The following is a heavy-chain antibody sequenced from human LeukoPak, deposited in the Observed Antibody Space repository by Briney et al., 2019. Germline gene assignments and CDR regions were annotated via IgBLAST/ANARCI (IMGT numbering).Heavy chain of an antibody. V-gene: IGHV3-48*01. CDR1: GYTFSDYT. CDR2: ISSGGSVM. CDR3: TRDLEN. J-gene: IGHJ4*02. Sequence: GGSLSLSCGASGYTFSDYTMNWVRQAPGKGPEWISYISSGGSVMHYADSVKGQYTISRDNVENSLYLQMNSLRVEDTAVYYCTRDLENWGQGVLVTVSS.